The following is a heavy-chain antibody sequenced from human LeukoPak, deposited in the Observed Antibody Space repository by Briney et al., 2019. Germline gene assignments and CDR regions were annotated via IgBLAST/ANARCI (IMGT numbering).Heavy chain of an antibody. V-gene: IGHV4-59*01. CDR1: GGSISSYY. J-gene: IGHJ4*02. Sequence: SETLSLTCTVSGGSISSYYWSWIRQPPGKGLDCIGYIYYSWTTNYNPSLKSRVTISLDTSKNQFSLKLASVTAADTAVYYCARHVSIAAAGTVTYFDYWGQGTLVTVSS. CDR3: ARHVSIAAAGTVTYFDY. D-gene: IGHD6-13*01. CDR2: IYYSWTT.